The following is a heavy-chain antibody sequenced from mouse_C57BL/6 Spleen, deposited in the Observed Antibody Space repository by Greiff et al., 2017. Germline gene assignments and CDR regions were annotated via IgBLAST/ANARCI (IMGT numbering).Heavy chain of an antibody. CDR2: INYDGSST. CDR1: GFTFSDYY. CDR3: ARDLGDYAMDY. D-gene: IGHD4-1*01. J-gene: IGHJ4*01. V-gene: IGHV5-16*01. Sequence: EVKLVESEGGLVQPGSSMKLSCTASGFTFSDYYMAWVRQVPEKGLEWVANINYDGSSTYYLASLKSRFTISRDNAKNILYLQMSSLKSEDPATYYCARDLGDYAMDYWGQGTSVTVSS.